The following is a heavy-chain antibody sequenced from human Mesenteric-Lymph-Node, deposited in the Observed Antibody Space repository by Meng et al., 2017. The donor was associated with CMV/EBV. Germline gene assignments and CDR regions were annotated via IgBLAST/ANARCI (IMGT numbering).Heavy chain of an antibody. D-gene: IGHD6-19*01. CDR1: GFIFSTYW. V-gene: IGHV3-74*01. CDR2: INGDGSGT. J-gene: IGHJ4*02. CDR3: ARPLDIAVIDY. Sequence: GESLKISCAASGFIFSTYWMHWVRQAPGKGLVWVSRINGDGSGTSYADSVKGRFTISRDNAKNTVYLQMNSLRAEDTAVYYCARPLDIAVIDYWGQGTLVTVSS.